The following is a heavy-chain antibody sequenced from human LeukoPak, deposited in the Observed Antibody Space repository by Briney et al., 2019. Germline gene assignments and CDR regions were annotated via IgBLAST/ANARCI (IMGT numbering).Heavy chain of an antibody. Sequence: PSETLSLTCTVSGGSISSSSYYWGWIRQPPGKGLEWIGSIYYSGSTYYNPSLKSRVTISVDTSKNQFSLKLSSVTAADTAVYYCARNRGYYEARDAFDIWGQGTMVTVPS. CDR3: ARNRGYYEARDAFDI. CDR1: GGSISSSSYY. V-gene: IGHV4-39*01. CDR2: IYYSGST. J-gene: IGHJ3*02. D-gene: IGHD3-22*01.